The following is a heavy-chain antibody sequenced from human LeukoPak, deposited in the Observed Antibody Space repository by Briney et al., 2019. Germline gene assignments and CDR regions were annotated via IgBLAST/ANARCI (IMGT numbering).Heavy chain of an antibody. CDR2: IWYDGSNK. CDR3: AKRLSLRFDAFDI. Sequence: GGSLRLSCAASGFTFSSYGMHWVRQAPGKGLEWVAVIWYDGSNKYYADSVKGRFTISRDTSKNTLYLQMNSLRAEDTAIYYCAKRLSLRFDAFDIWGPGTMVTISS. CDR1: GFTFSSYG. D-gene: IGHD3-3*01. J-gene: IGHJ3*02. V-gene: IGHV3-33*06.